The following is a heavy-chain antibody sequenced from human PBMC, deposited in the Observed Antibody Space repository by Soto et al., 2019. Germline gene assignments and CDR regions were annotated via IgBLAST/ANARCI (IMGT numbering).Heavy chain of an antibody. CDR3: ARRDGSGSLGMDV. J-gene: IGHJ6*02. Sequence: QVQLQESGPGLVKPSQTLSLTCTVSGGSISSGGYYWSWIRQHPGKGLEWIGYIYYSGSTYNNPSLRSRVTISVDTSKNQFSLKLSSVTAADAAVYYCARRDGSGSLGMDVWGQGTTVTVSS. CDR1: GGSISSGGYY. D-gene: IGHD3-10*01. CDR2: IYYSGST. V-gene: IGHV4-31*03.